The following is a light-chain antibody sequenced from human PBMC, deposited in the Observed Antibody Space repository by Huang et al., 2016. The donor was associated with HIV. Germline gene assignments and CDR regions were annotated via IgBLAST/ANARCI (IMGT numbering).Light chain of an antibody. CDR1: QSPLHSNGYNY. Sequence: DIVMTQAPLSLPVTPGEPASLSCRSSQSPLHSNGYNYVDWYLQKPGQPPQLLIYVGSNRAAGGPDRVSGSGSGTDFTLKISRVEAEDVGIYYCMQTLQSQLTFGGGTKVEIK. J-gene: IGKJ4*01. CDR2: VGS. CDR3: MQTLQSQLT. V-gene: IGKV2-28*01.